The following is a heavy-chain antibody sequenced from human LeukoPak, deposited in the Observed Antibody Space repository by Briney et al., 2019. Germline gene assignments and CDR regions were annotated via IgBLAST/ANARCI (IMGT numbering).Heavy chain of an antibody. J-gene: IGHJ4*02. CDR1: GFTFSSYG. Sequence: GGSLRLSCAASGFTFSSYGMHWVRQAPGKGLEWVAVISYDGSNKYYADSVKGRFTISRDNSKNTLYLQMNSLRAEDTAVYYCAKGAVDTAMVTYFDYWGQGTLVTVSS. V-gene: IGHV3-30*18. CDR2: ISYDGSNK. CDR3: AKGAVDTAMVTYFDY. D-gene: IGHD5-18*01.